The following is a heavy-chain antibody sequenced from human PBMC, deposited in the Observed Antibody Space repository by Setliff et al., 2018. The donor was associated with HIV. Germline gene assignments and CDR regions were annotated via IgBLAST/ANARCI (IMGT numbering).Heavy chain of an antibody. CDR2: ISTYKGNT. J-gene: IGHJ6*04. Sequence: GASVKVSCKASGYTFTSYGISWVRQAPGQGLEWMGWISTYKGNTKYEQKFQGRVTMTTDTSTSTAYMELRSLRSDDTAIYYCARDNYDDYSRVQMDVWGKGTTVTVLL. D-gene: IGHD4-17*01. V-gene: IGHV1-18*04. CDR1: GYTFTSYG. CDR3: ARDNYDDYSRVQMDV.